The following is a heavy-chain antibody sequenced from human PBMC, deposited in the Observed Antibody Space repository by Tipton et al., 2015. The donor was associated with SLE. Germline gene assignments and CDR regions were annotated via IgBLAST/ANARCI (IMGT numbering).Heavy chain of an antibody. J-gene: IGHJ4*02. V-gene: IGHV4-4*09. CDR1: SASISSNY. CDR3: ATSLTATYDY. CDR2: IHSSGST. Sequence: GLVKPSETLSLTCTVSSASISSNYWSWIRQPPGKGLEWIGYIHSSGSTNYKSSLKSRVTMSIDTSKKHFSLQVRSVTAADTAVYYCATSLTATYDYWGQGLLVTVSS. D-gene: IGHD5-18*01.